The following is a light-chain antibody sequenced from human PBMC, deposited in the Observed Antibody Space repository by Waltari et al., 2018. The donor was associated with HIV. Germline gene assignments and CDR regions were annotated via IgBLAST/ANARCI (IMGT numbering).Light chain of an antibody. CDR1: NIGSES. CDR3: QVWDSSSDRYV. V-gene: IGLV3-21*02. J-gene: IGLJ1*01. CDR2: DVS. Sequence: SYVLTQPPSVSVAPGQTARITCGGNNIGSESVHWYQQKPGQAPVVVVYDVSERPSGIPERLSGSNSGNTATLTVSGVEAGDEADYYCQVWDSSSDRYVFGTGTKVTVL.